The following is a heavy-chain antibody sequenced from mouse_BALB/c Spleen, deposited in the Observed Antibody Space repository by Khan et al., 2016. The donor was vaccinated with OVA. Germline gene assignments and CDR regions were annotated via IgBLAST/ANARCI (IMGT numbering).Heavy chain of an antibody. CDR1: GYSITSGSG. V-gene: IGHV3-2*02. CDR3: ARTARIKY. J-gene: IGHJ2*01. CDR2: ISYSGST. D-gene: IGHD1-2*01. Sequence: VQLKESGPGLVKPSQSLSLTCTVTGYSITSGSGWNWIRKFPGNKLEWMGYISYSGSTNYNPSIKSRISITRDTSKNQFFLQLNSVTTEDTATYYCARTARIKYWGQGTTLTVSA.